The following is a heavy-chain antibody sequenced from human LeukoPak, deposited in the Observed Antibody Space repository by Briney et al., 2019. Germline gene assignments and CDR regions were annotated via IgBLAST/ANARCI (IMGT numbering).Heavy chain of an antibody. J-gene: IGHJ6*02. CDR1: GFTFSNYA. D-gene: IGHD6-13*01. Sequence: GGSLRVSCAASGFTFSNYAIHWVRQAPGKGLEWVTVISYDGGSKFYADSVKGRFTISRDNSKNTLYLQMNSLRAEDTAVYYCARDVAAAGTFFAGMDVWGRGTTVTVSS. V-gene: IGHV3-30-3*01. CDR2: ISYDGGSK. CDR3: ARDVAAAGTFFAGMDV.